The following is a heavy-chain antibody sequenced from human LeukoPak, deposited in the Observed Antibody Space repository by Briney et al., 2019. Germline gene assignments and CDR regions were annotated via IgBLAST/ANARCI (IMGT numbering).Heavy chain of an antibody. J-gene: IGHJ6*03. CDR3: AKYYYYYYYMDV. Sequence: GGSLRLSCAASGFTFSSYGMHWVRQAPGKGLEWVAFIRYDGSNKYYADSVKGRFTISRDNSKNTLYLQMSSLRAEDTAVYYCAKYYYYYYYMDVWGKGTTVTISS. V-gene: IGHV3-30*02. CDR2: IRYDGSNK. CDR1: GFTFSSYG.